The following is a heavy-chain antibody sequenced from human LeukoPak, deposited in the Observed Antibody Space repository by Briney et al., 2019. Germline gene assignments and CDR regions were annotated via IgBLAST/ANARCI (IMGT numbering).Heavy chain of an antibody. D-gene: IGHD5-12*01. Sequence: ASVTVSCKASGYTFTGYYMHWVRQAPGQGLEWMGWINPNSGGTNYAQKFQGRVTMTRDTSISTAYMELSRLRSDDTAVYYCARVGGYSGYDYSYWGQGTLVTVSS. CDR3: ARVGGYSGYDYSY. CDR2: INPNSGGT. CDR1: GYTFTGYY. V-gene: IGHV1-2*02. J-gene: IGHJ4*02.